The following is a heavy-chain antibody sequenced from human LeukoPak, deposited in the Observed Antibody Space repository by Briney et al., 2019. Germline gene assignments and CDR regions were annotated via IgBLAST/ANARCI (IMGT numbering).Heavy chain of an antibody. Sequence: PSETLSLTCTVSGGSISSYYWSWIRQPPGKGLEWIGYIYYSGSTNYNPSLKSRVTISVDTSKNQFSLKLSSVTAADTAVYYCARGMAARSYYYYMDVWGKGTTVTVSS. J-gene: IGHJ6*03. CDR2: IYYSGST. CDR1: GGSISSYY. D-gene: IGHD6-6*01. CDR3: ARGMAARSYYYYMDV. V-gene: IGHV4-59*01.